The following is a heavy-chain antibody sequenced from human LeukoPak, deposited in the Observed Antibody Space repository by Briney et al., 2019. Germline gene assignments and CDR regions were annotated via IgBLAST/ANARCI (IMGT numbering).Heavy chain of an antibody. CDR2: IIPILATA. D-gene: IGHD5-12*01. V-gene: IGHV1-69*13. CDR3: ARVRERGFSGYDWRHFDY. CDR1: VDTFSTYA. Sequence: SLKASCKSSVDTFSTYAFNGVRQPPGQGLFWLGRIIPILATANYAQKFQGRVMITADESTSTAYMELSRLRCEDTAVSYCARVRERGFSGYDWRHFDYWGQGALVTVSS. J-gene: IGHJ4*02.